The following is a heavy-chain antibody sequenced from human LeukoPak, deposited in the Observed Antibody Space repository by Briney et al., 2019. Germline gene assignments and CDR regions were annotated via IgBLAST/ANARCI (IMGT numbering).Heavy chain of an antibody. D-gene: IGHD5-18*01. J-gene: IGHJ4*02. CDR2: ISSSSSYI. Sequence: GGSLRLSCAASGFTFSSYSMNWVRQAPGKGLEWVSSISSSSSYIYYADSVKGRFTISRYNAKNSLYLQMNSLRAEDTAVYYCARVAKIQLWLDYWGQGTLVTVSS. V-gene: IGHV3-21*01. CDR3: ARVAKIQLWLDY. CDR1: GFTFSSYS.